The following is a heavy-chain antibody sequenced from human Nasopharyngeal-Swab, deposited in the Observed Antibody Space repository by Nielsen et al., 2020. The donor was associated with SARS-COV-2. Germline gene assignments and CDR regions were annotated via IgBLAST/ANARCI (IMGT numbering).Heavy chain of an antibody. D-gene: IGHD2-2*01. Sequence: SETLSLTCTVSDGSISIRSYYWGWIRQAPGMGLEWIGSIYYSGSTNYNPSLKSRVTISVDTSKSQFSLKLTSVTAADTSVYYCARGLSGVVPAPILGLGPYYYFYYMDVWGKGTTVTVSS. CDR1: DGSISIRSYY. CDR3: ARGLSGVVPAPILGLGPYYYFYYMDV. V-gene: IGHV4-39*07. CDR2: IYYSGST. J-gene: IGHJ6*03.